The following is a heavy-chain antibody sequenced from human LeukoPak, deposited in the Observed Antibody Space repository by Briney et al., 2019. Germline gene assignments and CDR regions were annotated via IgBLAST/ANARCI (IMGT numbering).Heavy chain of an antibody. J-gene: IGHJ6*02. Sequence: PSETLSLTCTVSGGSITRYHWSWIRQPPGKGLEWIGYIYFSGATNYNPSLKSRVTISVDTSKNLFSLKLSSVTAADTAVYYCAREDPQTTVPEGLDVWGQGTTVIVSS. CDR1: GGSITRYH. V-gene: IGHV4-59*01. CDR2: IYFSGAT. CDR3: AREDPQTTVPEGLDV. D-gene: IGHD4-17*01.